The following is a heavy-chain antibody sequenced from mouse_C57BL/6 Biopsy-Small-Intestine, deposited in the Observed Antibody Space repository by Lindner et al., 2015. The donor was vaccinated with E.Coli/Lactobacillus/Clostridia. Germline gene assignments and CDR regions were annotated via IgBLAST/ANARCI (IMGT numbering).Heavy chain of an antibody. CDR2: TNPSSGYT. D-gene: IGHD2-12*01. J-gene: IGHJ2*01. CDR1: GYTFTSYW. V-gene: IGHV1-7*01. Sequence: VQLQESGAELAKPGASVKMSCKASGYTFTSYWMHWVKQRPGQGLEWIGYTNPSSGYTEYNQKFKDKAALTADKSSSTAYMQLSSLTSEDSAVYYCAVYSYNYWGQGTTLTVSS. CDR3: AVYSYNY.